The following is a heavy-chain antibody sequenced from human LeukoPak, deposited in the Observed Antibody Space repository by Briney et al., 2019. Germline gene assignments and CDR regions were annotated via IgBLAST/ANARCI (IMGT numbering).Heavy chain of an antibody. CDR3: ARVPVLYGSGKGRFYFDY. Sequence: SETLSLTCTVSGGSISSYYWSWIRQPPGKGLEWLGYIYYSGSTNYNPSLKSRVTISVDTSKNQFSLKLSSVTAADTAVYYCARVPVLYGSGKGRFYFDYWGQGTLVTVSS. D-gene: IGHD3-10*01. J-gene: IGHJ4*02. CDR2: IYYSGST. V-gene: IGHV4-59*08. CDR1: GGSISSYY.